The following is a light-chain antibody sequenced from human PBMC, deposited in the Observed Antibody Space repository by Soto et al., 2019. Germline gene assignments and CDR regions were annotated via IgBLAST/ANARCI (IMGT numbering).Light chain of an antibody. CDR3: SSYTTSSLYV. CDR1: SSDVGGYNY. Sequence: QSALTQPASVSGSPGQSITISCSGTSSDVGGYNYVSWYQQHPGKAPKLMIYDVSYRPSGISNRFSGSKSDNTASLTISGLQADDDADYYCSSYTTSSLYVFGSGTKVTVL. CDR2: DVS. V-gene: IGLV2-14*01. J-gene: IGLJ1*01.